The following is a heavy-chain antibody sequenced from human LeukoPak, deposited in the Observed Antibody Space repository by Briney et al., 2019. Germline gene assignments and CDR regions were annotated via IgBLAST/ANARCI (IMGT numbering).Heavy chain of an antibody. Sequence: ASVKVSCKASGGTFSSYAISWVRQAPGQGLEWMGGIIPIFGTANYAQKFQGRVTITADKSTSTAYMELSSLRSEDTAVYYCAIPGEYYDSSGYYYWGQGTLVTVSS. J-gene: IGHJ4*02. V-gene: IGHV1-69*06. CDR3: AIPGEYYDSSGYYY. CDR1: GGTFSSYA. D-gene: IGHD3-22*01. CDR2: IIPIFGTA.